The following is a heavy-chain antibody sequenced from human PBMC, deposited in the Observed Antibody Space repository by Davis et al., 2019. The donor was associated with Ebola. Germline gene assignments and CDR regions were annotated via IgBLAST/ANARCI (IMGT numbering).Heavy chain of an antibody. J-gene: IGHJ4*02. CDR3: AREGRVFGCDY. Sequence: HTGGSLRLSCAASGFSFRSYWMHWVRQAPGKGLVWVSRIKTDGSSTGYGDSVQGRFTISRDNAKNTLYLQMNDLRAEDTAVYYCAREGRVFGCDYWGQGALVTVSS. V-gene: IGHV3-74*01. D-gene: IGHD3-3*01. CDR2: IKTDGSST. CDR1: GFSFRSYW.